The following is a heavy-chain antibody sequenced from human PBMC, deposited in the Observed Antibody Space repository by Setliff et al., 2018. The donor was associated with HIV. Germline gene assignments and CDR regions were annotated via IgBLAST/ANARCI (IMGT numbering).Heavy chain of an antibody. J-gene: IGHJ6*02. Sequence: GASVKVSCKASGYTFTRHYLHWVRLAPGQGLEWMGWIIPNSGGTNFARNFQGRVTMTRNTSISTAYMELSSLRSEDTAVYYCARDSPGPQYYYYGMDVWGQGTTVTVSS. CDR3: ARDSPGPQYYYYGMDV. CDR1: GYTFTRHY. V-gene: IGHV1-2*02. CDR2: IIPNSGGT.